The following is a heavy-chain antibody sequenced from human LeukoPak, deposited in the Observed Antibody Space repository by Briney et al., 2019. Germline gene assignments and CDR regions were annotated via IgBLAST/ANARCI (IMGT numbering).Heavy chain of an antibody. CDR2: IYHSGSP. D-gene: IGHD3-3*01. J-gene: IGHJ4*02. CDR1: VYSISSASY. V-gene: IGHV4-38-2*01. Sequence: PSETLSLTCSVSVYSISSASYWGWIRQPPGKGLEWIGNIYHSGSPYYNPSLKSRVTISVDTSKNQFSLKLSSVTAADTAVYYCARPISSQGYFGVVIDWGQGTLVTVSS. CDR3: ARPISSQGYFGVVID.